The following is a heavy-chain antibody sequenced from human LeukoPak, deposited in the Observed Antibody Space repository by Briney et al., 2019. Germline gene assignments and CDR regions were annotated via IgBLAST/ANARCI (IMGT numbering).Heavy chain of an antibody. J-gene: IGHJ5*02. CDR3: ARGSNGVVVITSWFDP. V-gene: IGHV1-8*01. CDR1: GYTFTSYD. D-gene: IGHD3-22*01. CDR2: MNPNSGNT. Sequence: APVKASCKASGYTFTSYDINWVRQATGQGLEWMGWMNPNSGNTGYAQKFQGRVTMTRNTSINTAYMELSSLRSEDTAVYYCARGSNGVVVITSWFDPWGQGTLVTVSS.